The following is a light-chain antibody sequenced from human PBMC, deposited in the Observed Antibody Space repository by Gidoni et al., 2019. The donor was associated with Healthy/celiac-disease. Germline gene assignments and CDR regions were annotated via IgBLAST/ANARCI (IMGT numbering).Light chain of an antibody. CDR1: QSMSSY. V-gene: IGKV1-39*01. CDR2: AAS. CDR3: QQSYSTPPG. Sequence: DIQMTQSPSSLSASVGDGVTITCRASQSMSSYLNWYQQKPGKAPKLLIYAASSLQSGVPSRFSGSGSGTDFTLTISSLQPEDFATYYCQQSYSTPPGFGQGTKLEIK. J-gene: IGKJ2*03.